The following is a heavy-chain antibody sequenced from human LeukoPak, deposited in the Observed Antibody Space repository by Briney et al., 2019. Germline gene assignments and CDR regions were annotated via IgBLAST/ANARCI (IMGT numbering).Heavy chain of an antibody. V-gene: IGHV3-74*01. CDR1: GFTFSSYW. CDR3: AKRLDSSGWSGALNY. D-gene: IGHD6-19*01. CDR2: INSDGSST. J-gene: IGHJ4*02. Sequence: PGGSLRLSCAASGFTFSSYWMHWVRQAPGKGLVWVSRINSDGSSTSYADSVKGRFTVSRDNAKNTLYLQMNSLRAEDTAVYYCAKRLDSSGWSGALNYWGQGTLVTVSS.